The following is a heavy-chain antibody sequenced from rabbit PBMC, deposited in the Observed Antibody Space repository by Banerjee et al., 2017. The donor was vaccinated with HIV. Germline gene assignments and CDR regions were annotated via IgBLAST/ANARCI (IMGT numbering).Heavy chain of an antibody. V-gene: IGHV1S45*01. CDR1: GFDFSSGYC. CDR2: IYTGSTAT. Sequence: QEQLEESGGGLVQPEGSLTLTCTASGFDFSSGYCMCWVRQAPGKGLEWIACIYTGSTATYYASWAKGRFTISKTSSTTVTLQMNSLTAADTATYFCARSRAWLYSYDDYDNYDDLNLWGPGTLVTVS. D-gene: IGHD2-1*01. J-gene: IGHJ4*01. CDR3: ARSRAWLYSYDDYDNYDDLNL.